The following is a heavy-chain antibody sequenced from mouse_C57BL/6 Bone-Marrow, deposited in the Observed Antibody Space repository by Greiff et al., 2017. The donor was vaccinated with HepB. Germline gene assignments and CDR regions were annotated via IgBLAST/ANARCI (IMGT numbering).Heavy chain of an antibody. CDR2: IYPGDGDT. D-gene: IGHD1-1*01. J-gene: IGHJ2*01. CDR1: GYAFSSSW. Sequence: QVHVKQSGPELVKPGASVKISCKASGYAFSSSWMNWVKQRPGKGLEWIGRIYPGDGDTNYNGKFKGKATLTADKSSSTAYMQLSSLTSEDSAVYFCARSLITTVVAPCFDYWGQGTTLTVSS. CDR3: ARSLITTVVAPCFDY. V-gene: IGHV1-82*01.